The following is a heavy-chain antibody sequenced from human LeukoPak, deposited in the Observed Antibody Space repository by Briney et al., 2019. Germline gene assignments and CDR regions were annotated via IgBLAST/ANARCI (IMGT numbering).Heavy chain of an antibody. V-gene: IGHV4-34*01. CDR1: GGSFSGYY. CDR3: ARVVCSGGSCYSGSSDY. J-gene: IGHJ4*02. CDR2: INHSGST. Sequence: SETLSLTCAVYGGSFSGYYWSWIRQPPGKGLEWIGEINHSGSTNYNPSLKSRVTISVDTSKNQFSLKLSSVTAADTAVYYCARVVCSGGSCYSGSSDYWGQGTLVTVSS. D-gene: IGHD2-15*01.